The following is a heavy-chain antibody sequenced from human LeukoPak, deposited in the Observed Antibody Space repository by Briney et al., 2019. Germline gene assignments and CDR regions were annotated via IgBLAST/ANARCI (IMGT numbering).Heavy chain of an antibody. Sequence: GGSLRLSCAASGLTFSSYWMSWVRQAPGKGLEWVANIKQDGSEKYYVDSVKGRFTISRDNAKNSLYLQMNSLRAEDTAVYYCARELSASSGWYYYGMDVWGQGTTVTVSS. V-gene: IGHV3-7*01. J-gene: IGHJ6*02. CDR1: GLTFSSYW. CDR3: ARELSASSGWYYYGMDV. D-gene: IGHD6-19*01. CDR2: IKQDGSEK.